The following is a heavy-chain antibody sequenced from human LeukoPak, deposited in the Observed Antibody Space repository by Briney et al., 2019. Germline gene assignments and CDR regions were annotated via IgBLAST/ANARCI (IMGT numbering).Heavy chain of an antibody. CDR1: GYTLTELS. D-gene: IGHD3-3*01. V-gene: IGHV1-2*02. J-gene: IGHJ4*02. CDR3: ARDFEWLLGPYFDY. CDR2: INPNSGGT. Sequence: ASVKVSCKVSGYTLTELSMHWVRQAPGKGLEWMGWINPNSGGTNYAQKFQGRVTMTRDTSISTAYMELSRLRSDDTAVYYCARDFEWLLGPYFDYWGQGTLVTVSS.